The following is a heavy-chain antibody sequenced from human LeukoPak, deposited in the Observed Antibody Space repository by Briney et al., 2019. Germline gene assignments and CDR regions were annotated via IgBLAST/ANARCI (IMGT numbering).Heavy chain of an antibody. CDR2: IIPIFGTA. CDR1: GGTFSSYA. Sequence: VASVKVSCKASGGTFSSYAISWVRQAPGQGLEWMGGIIPIFGTANYAQKFQGRVTITADKSTSTAYMELSSLRSEDTAVYYCASTGHMFRLPSFDYWGQGTLVTVSS. D-gene: IGHD3-10*02. V-gene: IGHV1-69*06. CDR3: ASTGHMFRLPSFDY. J-gene: IGHJ4*02.